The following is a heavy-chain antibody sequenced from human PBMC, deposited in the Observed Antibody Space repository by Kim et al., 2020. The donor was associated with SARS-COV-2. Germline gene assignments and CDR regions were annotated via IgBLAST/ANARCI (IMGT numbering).Heavy chain of an antibody. CDR1: GGSFSGYY. J-gene: IGHJ6*02. Sequence: SETLSLTCAVYGGSFSGYYWSWIRQPPGKGLEWIGEINHSGSTNYNPSLKSRVTISVDTSKNQFSLKLSSVTAADTAVYYCARGLAAAGYYYYGMDVWGQGTTVTVSS. CDR3: ARGLAAAGYYYYGMDV. V-gene: IGHV4-34*01. CDR2: INHSGST. D-gene: IGHD6-13*01.